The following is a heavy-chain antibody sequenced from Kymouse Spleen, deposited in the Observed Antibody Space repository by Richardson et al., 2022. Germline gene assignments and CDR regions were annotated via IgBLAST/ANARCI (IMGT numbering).Heavy chain of an antibody. CDR2: IWYDGSNK. D-gene: IGHD1-7*01. Sequence: QVQLVESGGGVVQPGRSLRLSCAASGFTFSSYGMHWVRQAPGKGLEWVAVIWYDGSNKYYADSVKGRFTISRDNSKNTLYLQMNSLRAEDTAVYYCARDSWNYFYWYFDLWGRGTLVTVSS. CDR3: ARDSWNYFYWYFDL. V-gene: IGHV3-33*01. CDR1: GFTFSSYG. J-gene: IGHJ2*01.